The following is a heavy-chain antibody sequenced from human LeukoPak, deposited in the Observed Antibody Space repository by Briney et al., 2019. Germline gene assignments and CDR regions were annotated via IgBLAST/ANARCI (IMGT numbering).Heavy chain of an antibody. CDR3: ARVSYSTWTRNDAFDM. CDR1: GYTFTFYG. CDR2: ISAYNGNR. Sequence: ASVKVSCKASGYTFTFYGTSWVRQAPGQGHEWMGWISAYNGNRNYAQKFQGRVTMTTDTSTSTAYMELRSLRAEGTATYYCARVSYSTWTRNDAFDMWGEGTMVTVSS. D-gene: IGHD6-13*01. V-gene: IGHV1-18*01. J-gene: IGHJ3*02.